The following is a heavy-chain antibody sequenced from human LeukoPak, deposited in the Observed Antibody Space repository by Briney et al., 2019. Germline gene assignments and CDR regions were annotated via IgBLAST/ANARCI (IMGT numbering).Heavy chain of an antibody. Sequence: GASVKVSCKASGYTFTSYAMHWVRQAPGQRLEWMGWINAGNGNTKYSQKFQDRVTITRDTSASTAYMELSSLRSEDTAVYYCARAKGPNSPGDYWGQGTLVTVSS. D-gene: IGHD4-23*01. CDR1: GYTFTSYA. CDR3: ARAKGPNSPGDY. V-gene: IGHV1-3*01. J-gene: IGHJ4*02. CDR2: INAGNGNT.